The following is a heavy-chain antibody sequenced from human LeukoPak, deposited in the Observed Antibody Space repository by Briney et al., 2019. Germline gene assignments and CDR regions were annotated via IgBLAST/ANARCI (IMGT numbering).Heavy chain of an antibody. V-gene: IGHV3-43D*03. CDR3: AKDAYCSSTSCHHDNLYYYGMDV. Sequence: GRSLRLSWAASGFTFADYTMHWVRQAPGKGLEWVSLTSWDGGSTYYADSVKGRFTISRDNSKNSLYLQMNSLRAEDTALYYCAKDAYCSSTSCHHDNLYYYGMDVWGQGTTVTVSS. J-gene: IGHJ6*02. D-gene: IGHD2-2*01. CDR1: GFTFADYT. CDR2: TSWDGGST.